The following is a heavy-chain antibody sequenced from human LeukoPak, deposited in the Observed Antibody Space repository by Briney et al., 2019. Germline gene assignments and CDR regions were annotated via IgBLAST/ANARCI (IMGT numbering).Heavy chain of an antibody. J-gene: IGHJ3*02. V-gene: IGHV1-2*02. CDR2: IDPNSGGT. Sequence: ASVKVSCKASGYTFTVSYIHWVRQAPGQGLEWMGWIDPNSGGTKYAQKFQGRVTMTRDTSISTAYMELSRLRSDDRAVYYCAREGFTDGFDIWGQRTMVTVSS. D-gene: IGHD3-16*01. CDR3: AREGFTDGFDI. CDR1: GYTFTVSY.